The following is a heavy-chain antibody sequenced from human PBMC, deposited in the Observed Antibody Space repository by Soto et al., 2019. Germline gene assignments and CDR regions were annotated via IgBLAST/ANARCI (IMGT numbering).Heavy chain of an antibody. CDR2: LIPMFGTT. Sequence: QVQLVQSGAEVKTPGSSVKVSCEASGGTFNSYSINWVRQAPGQGLEWMGRLIPMFGTTDYAQRFQGRVTFTADESTNTASMEATNLTSEDTAVYYCARAAVLTFTRFYDVDVWGQGTTVTVSS. CDR3: ARAAVLTFTRFYDVDV. J-gene: IGHJ6*02. CDR1: GGTFNSYS. D-gene: IGHD6-13*01. V-gene: IGHV1-69*18.